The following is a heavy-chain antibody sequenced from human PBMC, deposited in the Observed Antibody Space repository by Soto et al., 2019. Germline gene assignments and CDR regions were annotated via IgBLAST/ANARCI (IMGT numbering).Heavy chain of an antibody. D-gene: IGHD3-3*02. CDR1: GGSISSSSYY. CDR2: IYYSGST. J-gene: IGHJ5*02. Sequence: QLQLQESGPGLVKPSETLSLTCTVSGGSISSSSYYWGWIRQPPGKGLEWIGSIYYSGSTYYNPSRKRRVTISVDTSKNQFALKLSSVTAADTAVYYCASPKIAFYNWFDPWGQGTLVTVSS. V-gene: IGHV4-39*01. CDR3: ASPKIAFYNWFDP.